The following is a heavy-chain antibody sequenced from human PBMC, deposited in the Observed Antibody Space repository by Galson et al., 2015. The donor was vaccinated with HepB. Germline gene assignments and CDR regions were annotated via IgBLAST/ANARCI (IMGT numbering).Heavy chain of an antibody. CDR2: IYYSGST. CDR3: AALGYNWFDP. J-gene: IGHJ5*02. V-gene: IGHV4-39*01. Sequence: ETLSLTCTVSGGSISSSSYYWGWIRQPPGKGLEWIGSIYYSGSTYYNPSLKSRVTISVDTSKNQFSLKLSSVTAADTAVYYCAALGYNWFDPWGQGTLVTVSS. CDR1: GGSISSSSYY.